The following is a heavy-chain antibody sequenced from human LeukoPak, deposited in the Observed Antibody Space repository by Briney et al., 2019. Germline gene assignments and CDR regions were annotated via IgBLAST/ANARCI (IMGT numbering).Heavy chain of an antibody. Sequence: PSETLSLTCTVSGGSISSSSYYWGWIRQPPGKGLEWIGSIYYGGSTYYNPSLKSRVTISVDTSKNQFSLKLSSVTAADTAVYYCARDRPRRTIYSSSSDFDPWGQGTLVTVSS. D-gene: IGHD6-6*01. CDR2: IYYGGST. CDR1: GGSISSSSYY. J-gene: IGHJ5*02. V-gene: IGHV4-39*07. CDR3: ARDRPRRTIYSSSSDFDP.